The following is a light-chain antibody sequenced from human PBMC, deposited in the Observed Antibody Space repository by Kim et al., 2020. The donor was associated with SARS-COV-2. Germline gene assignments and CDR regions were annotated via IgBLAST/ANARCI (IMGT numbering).Light chain of an antibody. J-gene: IGKJ2*01. CDR2: DAS. CDR3: QQYDSPPHT. CDR1: QSVRRL. V-gene: IGKV3-20*01. Sequence: SLSPGERATLTCRASQSVRRLLAWYQQRPGQPPRLLIYDASTRATGIPDRFSGSGSGTDFTLTIRRLEPEDFAVYHCQQYDSPPHTFGQGTKLEI.